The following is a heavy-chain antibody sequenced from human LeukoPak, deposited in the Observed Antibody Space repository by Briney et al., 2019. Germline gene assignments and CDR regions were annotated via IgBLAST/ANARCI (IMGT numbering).Heavy chain of an antibody. D-gene: IGHD2-8*01. J-gene: IGHJ4*02. Sequence: GGSLRLSRAASGFTFSDYPMYWVRQAPGKGLEWVSAITGPGGGTYYADSVKGRFTISRDNSKNTLYLQMNSLRAEDTALYYCAKDLYFTSWGQGALVIVSS. CDR3: AKDLYFTS. V-gene: IGHV3-23*01. CDR1: GFTFSDYP. CDR2: ITGPGGGT.